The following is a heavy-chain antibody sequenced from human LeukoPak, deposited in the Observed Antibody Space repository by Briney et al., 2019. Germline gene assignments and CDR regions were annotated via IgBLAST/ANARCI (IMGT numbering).Heavy chain of an antibody. CDR3: AGLHSSSWPNDY. V-gene: IGHV4-34*01. D-gene: IGHD6-13*01. CDR1: GGSISSYY. CDR2: INHSGST. J-gene: IGHJ4*02. Sequence: SETLSLTCTVSGGSISSYYWSWIRQPPGKGLEWIGEINHSGSTNYNPSLKSRVTISVDTSKNQFSLKVSSVTAADTAVYYCAGLHSSSWPNDYWGQGTLVTVSS.